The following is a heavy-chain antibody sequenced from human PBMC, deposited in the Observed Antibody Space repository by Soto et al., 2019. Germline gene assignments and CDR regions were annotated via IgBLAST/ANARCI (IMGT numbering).Heavy chain of an antibody. V-gene: IGHV4-30-2*06. CDR3: ARGGASESFDF. CDR1: GFAVTYGGYA. J-gene: IGHJ4*02. CDR2: IGNLETT. Sequence: PSEALALPSGVTGFAVTYGGYAGSWIRQSPEKGLGWLGYIGNLETTYCTPSFKSRLSLSIGSSRNQFSLSLRSMTAADKAAYYCARGGASESFDFWGQGIRVTFAS. D-gene: IGHD2-21*01.